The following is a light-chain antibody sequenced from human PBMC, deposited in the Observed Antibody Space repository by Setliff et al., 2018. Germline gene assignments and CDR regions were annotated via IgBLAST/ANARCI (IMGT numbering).Light chain of an antibody. CDR3: SSYTSSSIFYV. V-gene: IGLV2-14*03. Sequence: QSALAQPPSASGSPGQSVTISCTGTSSDVGGYNSVSWYQQHPGKAPKLMIYDVSNRPSGVSNRFSGSKSGNTASLTISGLQAEDEADYYCSSYTSSSIFYVFGTGTKVTV. J-gene: IGLJ1*01. CDR2: DVS. CDR1: SSDVGGYNS.